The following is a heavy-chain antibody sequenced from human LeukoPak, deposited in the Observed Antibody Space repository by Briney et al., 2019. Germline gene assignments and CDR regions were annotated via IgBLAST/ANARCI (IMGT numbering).Heavy chain of an antibody. CDR3: ARAYTVALRYEAY. V-gene: IGHV3-74*01. CDR2: INIDGSDT. J-gene: IGHJ4*02. D-gene: IGHD3-16*01. Sequence: GGSLRLSSVASGFSLGSYYMHWVPRAPGKGLVCVSRINIDGSDTNYADSVKGRFTISRDNTRSTLYLQMDSLRAEDTAVYYCARAYTVALRYEAYWGQGTLVTVSS. CDR1: GFSLGSYY.